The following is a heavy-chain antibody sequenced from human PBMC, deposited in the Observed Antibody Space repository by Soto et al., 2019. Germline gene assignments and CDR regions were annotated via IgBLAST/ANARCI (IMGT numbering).Heavy chain of an antibody. CDR2: IYYSGST. CDR1: GGSISSSSYY. Sequence: PSETLSLTCTVSGGSISSSSYYWGWIRQPPGKGLEWIGSIYYSGSTYYNPPLKSRVTISVDTSRNQFSLKLSSVTAADTAVYYCARRNPDNYDFWSGYYLGNYYYGMDVWGQGTTVTVSS. J-gene: IGHJ6*02. CDR3: ARRNPDNYDFWSGYYLGNYYYGMDV. D-gene: IGHD3-3*01. V-gene: IGHV4-39*01.